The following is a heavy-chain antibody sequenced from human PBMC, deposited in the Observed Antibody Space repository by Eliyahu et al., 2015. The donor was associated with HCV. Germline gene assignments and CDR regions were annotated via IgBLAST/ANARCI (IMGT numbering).Heavy chain of an antibody. CDR1: GFTFRTYW. CDR3: ARASLVTYFDS. V-gene: IGHV3-7*04. D-gene: IGHD2-8*02. Sequence: EVQLVESGGGLVQPGGSLRLSCAASGFTFRTYWMNWVRQAPGKGLEWVATIKQDGGEKYYLDSVRGRFTISRDNAKNSLYLEMNALTAEDTAVYYCARASLVTYFDSWGQGTLVTVSS. J-gene: IGHJ4*02. CDR2: IKQDGGEK.